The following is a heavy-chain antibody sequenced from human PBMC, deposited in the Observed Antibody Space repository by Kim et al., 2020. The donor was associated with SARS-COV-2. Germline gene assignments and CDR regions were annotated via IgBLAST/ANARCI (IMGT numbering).Heavy chain of an antibody. J-gene: IGHJ4*02. CDR3: ARDWSNYYDY. D-gene: IGHD3-10*01. Sequence: TTYYAESVKGRFTISRDNAKNSLYLQMNSLRAEDTAVYVCARDWSNYYDYWGQGTLVTVSS. V-gene: IGHV3-11*01. CDR2: TT.